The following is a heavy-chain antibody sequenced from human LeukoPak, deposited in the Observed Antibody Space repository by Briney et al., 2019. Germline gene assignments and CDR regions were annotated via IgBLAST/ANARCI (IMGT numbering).Heavy chain of an antibody. CDR3: ARRVLLLYYFDY. J-gene: IGHJ4*02. Sequence: SETLSLTCTVSGGSTSSYYWSWIRQPPGKVLEWIGYIYYSGSTNYNPSLKSRVTISVDTSKNQFSLKLSSVTAADTAVYYCARRVLLLYYFDYWGQGTLVTVSS. CDR1: GGSTSSYY. CDR2: IYYSGST. V-gene: IGHV4-59*01. D-gene: IGHD3-10*01.